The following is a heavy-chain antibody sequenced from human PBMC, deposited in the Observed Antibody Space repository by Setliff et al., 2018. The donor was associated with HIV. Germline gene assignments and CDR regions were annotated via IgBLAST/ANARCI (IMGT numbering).Heavy chain of an antibody. Sequence: GGSLRLSCLASGMTFSDAWMTWVRQAPGKGLEWVGRIKSKEDGGTREYAAPVKGRFTISRDNAKNTLFLQMNSLRAEDTSMYYCVRVEYCGGDCYGAFDGWGRGTMVTVSS. CDR3: VRVEYCGGDCYGAFDG. CDR1: GMTFSDAW. V-gene: IGHV3-15*05. J-gene: IGHJ3*01. D-gene: IGHD2-21*01. CDR2: IKSKEDGGTR.